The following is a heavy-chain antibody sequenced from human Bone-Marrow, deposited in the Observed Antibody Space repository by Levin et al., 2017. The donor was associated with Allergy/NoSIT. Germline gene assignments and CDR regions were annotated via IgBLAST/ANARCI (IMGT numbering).Heavy chain of an antibody. CDR3: TKMGIYDPLDY. Sequence: TGGSLRLSCAASGFTFSSHAMTWVRQAPGKRLEYVSSISANGYDMYYLDSVKGRFTISRDNSKNTLYLQMNSLRGDDTAIYYCTKMGIYDPLDYWGQGTLVTVSS. D-gene: IGHD5/OR15-5a*01. CDR2: ISANGYDM. J-gene: IGHJ4*02. CDR1: GFTFSSHA. V-gene: IGHV3-23*01.